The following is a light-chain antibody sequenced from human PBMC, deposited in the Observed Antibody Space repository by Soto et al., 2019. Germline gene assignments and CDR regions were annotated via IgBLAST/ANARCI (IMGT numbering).Light chain of an antibody. CDR3: SSFTGTSALIL. CDR1: SSDVGGYDY. J-gene: IGLJ2*01. Sequence: QSVVTQPASVSGSPGQSITISCIGTSSDVGGYDYVSWYQQYPGKAPRLIIYEVNNRPSGVSDRFSGSKSGNTASLTISGLRAEDEGDYFCSSFTGTSALILFGGGTKLTVL. CDR2: EVN. V-gene: IGLV2-14*01.